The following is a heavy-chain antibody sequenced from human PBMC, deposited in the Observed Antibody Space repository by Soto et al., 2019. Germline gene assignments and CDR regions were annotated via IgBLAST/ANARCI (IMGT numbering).Heavy chain of an antibody. CDR2: IWYDGSNK. D-gene: IGHD4-17*01. Sequence: QVQLVESGGGVVQPGRSLRLSCAASGFTFSSYGMHWVRQAPGKGLEWVAVIWYDGSNKYYADSVKGRFTISRDNSKNTLYLQMNSLRAEDTAVYYCARVYRGGATVGDYWGQGTLVTVSS. CDR1: GFTFSSYG. J-gene: IGHJ4*02. V-gene: IGHV3-33*01. CDR3: ARVYRGGATVGDY.